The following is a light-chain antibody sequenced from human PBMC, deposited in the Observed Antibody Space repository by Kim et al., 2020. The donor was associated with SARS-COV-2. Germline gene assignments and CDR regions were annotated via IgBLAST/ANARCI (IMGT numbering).Light chain of an antibody. CDR3: QVWDLSSDQWV. Sequence: SYELTQPPSVSMAPGQTARIPCGGNGIGGKNVHWYQQKPGQAPLLVMYYDRKRPSGIPDRFAGSNAGNTATLSISRVEGGDEADYYCQVWDLSSDQWVFGGGTQLTVL. CDR1: GIGGKN. V-gene: IGLV3-21*04. CDR2: YDR. J-gene: IGLJ3*02.